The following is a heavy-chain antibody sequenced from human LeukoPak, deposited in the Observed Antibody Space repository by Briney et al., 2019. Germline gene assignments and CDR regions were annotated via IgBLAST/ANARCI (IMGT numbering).Heavy chain of an antibody. D-gene: IGHD1-1*01. Sequence: GGSLRLSCAASGFTVSNSDIHWVRQSTGGGLEWVSTIGVAGDTYYSASVKGRFTISRDNARNSLFLQMFSLKAEDTAVYYCARGPTHLYYGMDVWGPGTTVTVSS. V-gene: IGHV3-13*01. CDR1: GFTVSNSD. CDR3: ARGPTHLYYGMDV. CDR2: IGVAGDT. J-gene: IGHJ6*02.